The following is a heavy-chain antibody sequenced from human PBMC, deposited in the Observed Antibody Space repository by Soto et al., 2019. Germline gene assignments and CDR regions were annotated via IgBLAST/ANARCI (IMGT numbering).Heavy chain of an antibody. CDR2: ISPGGDRI. Sequence: EVQLVESGGGLVQPGGSLRLSCVASGFMFDSYAMNWVRQAPGKGLEWVSYISPGGDRIYYAESLKCRITISRDNARNSLSLQMNTLSDEDTAVYYCTKSADSAGWGVDFWGQGTLVTVSS. D-gene: IGHD6-19*01. J-gene: IGHJ4*02. CDR1: GFMFDSYA. CDR3: TKSADSAGWGVDF. V-gene: IGHV3-48*02.